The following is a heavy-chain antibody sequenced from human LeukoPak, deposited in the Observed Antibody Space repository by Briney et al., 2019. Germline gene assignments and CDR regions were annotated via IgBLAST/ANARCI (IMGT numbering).Heavy chain of an antibody. Sequence: GASVKVSCKASGYTFTNCYMHWVRQAPGQGLEWMGWISAYNGNTNYAQKLQGRVTMTTDTSTSTAYMELRSLRSDDTAVYYCARARSAHHDYGDYVDYWGQGTLVTVSS. CDR3: ARARSAHHDYGDYVDY. CDR2: ISAYNGNT. CDR1: GYTFTNCY. D-gene: IGHD4-17*01. J-gene: IGHJ4*02. V-gene: IGHV1-18*04.